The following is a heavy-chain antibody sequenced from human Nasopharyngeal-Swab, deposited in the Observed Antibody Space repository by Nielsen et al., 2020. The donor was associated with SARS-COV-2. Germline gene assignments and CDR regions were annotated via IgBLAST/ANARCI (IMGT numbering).Heavy chain of an antibody. V-gene: IGHV3-72*01. Sequence: GGSLRLSCAVSGFTFSDHYMDWVRQAPGKGLEWVGRTRNKANSYTTEYAASVKGRFTISRDDSKNSLYLQMNSLKTEDTAVYYCARVSTRYSGYEGGMDVWGQGTLVTVSS. CDR1: GFTFSDHY. D-gene: IGHD5-12*01. J-gene: IGHJ4*02. CDR3: ARVSTRYSGYEGGMDV. CDR2: TRNKANSYTT.